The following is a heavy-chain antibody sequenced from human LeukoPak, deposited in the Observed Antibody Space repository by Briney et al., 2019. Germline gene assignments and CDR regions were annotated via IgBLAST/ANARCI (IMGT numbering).Heavy chain of an antibody. CDR1: GFTFDDYA. J-gene: IGHJ4*02. CDR3: AKDSGYYDSSGYKSNYFDY. D-gene: IGHD3-22*01. V-gene: IGHV3-9*01. CDR2: ISWNSGSI. Sequence: GRSLRLSCAASGFTFDDYAMHWVRQAPGKGLEWVSGISWNSGSIGYADSVKGRFTISRDNAKNSLYLQMNSLRAEDTALYYCAKDSGYYDSSGYKSNYFDYWGQGTLATVSS.